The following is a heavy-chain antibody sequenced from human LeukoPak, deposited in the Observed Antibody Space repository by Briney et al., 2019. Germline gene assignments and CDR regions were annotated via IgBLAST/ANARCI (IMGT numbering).Heavy chain of an antibody. CDR1: GFTFSSYW. CDR3: ARDPVVAGTYPGDAFDI. CDR2: IKTDGSST. V-gene: IGHV3-74*01. D-gene: IGHD6-19*01. J-gene: IGHJ3*02. Sequence: GGSLRLSCAASGFTFSSYWMHWVRQAPGKGLVWVSRIKTDGSSTSYADSVKGRFTISRDNSKNTLYLQMNSLRAEDTAVYYCARDPVVAGTYPGDAFDIWGQGTMVTVSS.